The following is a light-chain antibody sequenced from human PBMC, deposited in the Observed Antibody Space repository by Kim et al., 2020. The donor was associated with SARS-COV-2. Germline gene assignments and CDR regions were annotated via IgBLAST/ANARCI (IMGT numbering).Light chain of an antibody. CDR2: YDS. J-gene: IGLJ3*02. CDR1: NIGSKS. CDR3: QVGVRSSDHWV. Sequence: SYELTQPPSVSVAPGKTARITCGGNNIGSKSVHWYQQKPGQAPVLVIYYDSDRPSGIPERFSGSNSGNTATLTISRVEAGDEADYYCQVGVRSSDHWV. V-gene: IGLV3-21*04.